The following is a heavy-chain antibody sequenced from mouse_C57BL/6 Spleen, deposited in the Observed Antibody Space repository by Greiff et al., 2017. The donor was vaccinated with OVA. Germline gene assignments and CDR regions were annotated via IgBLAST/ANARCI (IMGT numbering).Heavy chain of an antibody. CDR1: GYTFTDYN. Sequence: VLLQQSGPGLVKPGASVKIPCKASGYTFTDYNMDWVKQSHGKSLEWIGDINPNNGCTIYNQNFKGKATLTVDKSSSTAYMELRSLTSEDTAVYYCARRVFDVWGTGTTVTVSS. CDR3: ARRVFDV. V-gene: IGHV1-18*01. CDR2: INPNNGCT. J-gene: IGHJ1*03.